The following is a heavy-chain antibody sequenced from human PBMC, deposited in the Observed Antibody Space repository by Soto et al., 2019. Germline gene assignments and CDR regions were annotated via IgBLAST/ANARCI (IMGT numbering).Heavy chain of an antibody. CDR1: GFTFSSYG. J-gene: IGHJ4*02. Sequence: GGSLRLSCAASGFTFSSYGMHWVRQAPGKGLEWVALISYDGSKEYYADSVKGRFTISRDNSKNTLYLQMDSLRPEDTAVYYCAKRRDDFDYWGQGTPVTVSS. V-gene: IGHV3-30*18. CDR2: ISYDGSKE. CDR3: AKRRDDFDY.